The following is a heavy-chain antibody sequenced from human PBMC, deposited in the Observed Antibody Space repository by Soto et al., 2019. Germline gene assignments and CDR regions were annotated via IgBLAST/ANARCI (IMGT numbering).Heavy chain of an antibody. V-gene: IGHV1-3*01. Sequence: GASVKVSCKASGYTFTNYAMHWVRQAPGQRLEWIGWINAGNGNTKYSQKFQGRVTITRDTSASTAYMELSSLRSEDTAVHYCARDLTITMDVWGQGTTVTVSS. CDR1: GYTFTNYA. J-gene: IGHJ6*02. CDR2: INAGNGNT. CDR3: ARDLTITMDV. D-gene: IGHD3-10*01.